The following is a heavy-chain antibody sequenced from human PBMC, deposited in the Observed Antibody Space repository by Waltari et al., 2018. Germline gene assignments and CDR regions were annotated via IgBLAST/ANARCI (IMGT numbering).Heavy chain of an antibody. CDR2: INAGNGNT. CDR3: ARTTRGEPAARLNY. Sequence: QVQLVQSGAEVKKPGASVKVSCKASGYTFTRYAMHWVRQAPGQRLEWMGWINAGNGNTKYSQKFQGRVTITRDTSASTAYMELSSLRSEDTAVYYCARTTRGEPAARLNYWGQGTLVTVSS. D-gene: IGHD2-2*01. V-gene: IGHV1-3*01. CDR1: GYTFTRYA. J-gene: IGHJ4*02.